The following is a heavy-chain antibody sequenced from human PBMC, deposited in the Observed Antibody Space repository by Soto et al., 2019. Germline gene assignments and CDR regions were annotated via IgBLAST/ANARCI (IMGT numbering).Heavy chain of an antibody. D-gene: IGHD6-19*01. CDR3: ARGGGIAVAGTHLDF. J-gene: IGHJ4*02. V-gene: IGHV3-23*01. CDR2: IGGSAAGT. CDR1: EFTFSSYA. Sequence: EVQLLGSGGGLVQPGGSLRLSCAASEFTFSSYAMSWVRQAPGKGLEWVSGIGGSAAGTNYADSVKGRFTISRDNSKNTLYLQMSSLRAEDTAVYYCARGGGIAVAGTHLDFWGQGTLVTVSS.